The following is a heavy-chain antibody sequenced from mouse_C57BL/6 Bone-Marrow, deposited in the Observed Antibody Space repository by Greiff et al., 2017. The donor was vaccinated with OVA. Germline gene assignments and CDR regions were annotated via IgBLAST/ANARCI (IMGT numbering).Heavy chain of an antibody. CDR2: ISYDGSN. V-gene: IGHV3-6*01. CDR1: GYSITSGYY. D-gene: IGHD2-1*01. J-gene: IGHJ1*03. Sequence: VQLKQSGPGLVKPSQSLSLTCSVTGYSITSGYYWNWIRQFPGNKLEWMGYISYDGSNNYNPSLKNRISITRDTSKNQFFLKLNSVTTEDTATYYCARRVIYYGNLDWYFDVWGTGTTVTVSS. CDR3: ARRVIYYGNLDWYFDV.